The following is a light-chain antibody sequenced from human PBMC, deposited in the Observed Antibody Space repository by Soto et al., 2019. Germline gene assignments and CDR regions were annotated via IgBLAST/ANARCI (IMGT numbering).Light chain of an antibody. Sequence: DIQLTQSPSFLSASVGDRVTITCRASQSINNYLSWYQQKPGKAPNLLIFGASTLQSGVPSRFSGSGSGTDFTLTISSLQPEDFATYYCLQSYRTPLTFGGGTKVDIK. J-gene: IGKJ4*01. CDR2: GAS. CDR1: QSINNY. V-gene: IGKV1-39*01. CDR3: LQSYRTPLT.